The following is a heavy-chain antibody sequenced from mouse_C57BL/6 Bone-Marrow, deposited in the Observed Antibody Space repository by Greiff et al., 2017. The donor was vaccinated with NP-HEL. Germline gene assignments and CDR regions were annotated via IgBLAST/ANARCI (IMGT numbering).Heavy chain of an antibody. CDR1: GYTFTDYY. Sequence: EVHLVESGPVLVKPGASVKMSCKASGYTFTDYYMNWVKQSHGKSLEWIGVINPYNGGTSYNQKFKGKATLTVDKSSSTAYMELNSLTSEDSAVYYCARLGGSSPAWFAYWGQGTLVTVSA. D-gene: IGHD1-1*01. CDR3: ARLGGSSPAWFAY. J-gene: IGHJ3*01. CDR2: INPYNGGT. V-gene: IGHV1-19*01.